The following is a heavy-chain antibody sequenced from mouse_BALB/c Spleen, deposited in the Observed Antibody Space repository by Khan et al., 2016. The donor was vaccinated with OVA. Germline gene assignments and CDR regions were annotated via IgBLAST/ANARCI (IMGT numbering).Heavy chain of an antibody. D-gene: IGHD2-3*01. V-gene: IGHV14-1*02. J-gene: IGHJ3*01. CDR2: IDPENGNT. CDR3: GGDGYSSWFAY. Sequence: VQLQQSGAELVRPGASVNLSCKASGFTIKDYYMHWVKQRPEQGLEWIGWIDPENGNTRYDPKFQGKASITSDTSSNTAYLQLSSLTSEDTAVYYCGGDGYSSWFAYWGQGTLVTVSA. CDR1: GFTIKDYY.